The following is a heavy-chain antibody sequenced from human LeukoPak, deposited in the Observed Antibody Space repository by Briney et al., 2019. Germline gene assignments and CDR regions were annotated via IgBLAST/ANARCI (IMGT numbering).Heavy chain of an antibody. D-gene: IGHD5-18*01. CDR1: GGSISSGSYY. J-gene: IGHJ6*03. CDR2: IYTSGST. CDR3: SICVVGVNSYGSYYYYYYMDV. V-gene: IGHV4-61*02. Sequence: PSETLSLTCTVSGGSISSGSYYWSWIRQPAGKGLEWIGRIYTSGSTNYNPSLKSRVTISVDTSKNQFSLKLSSVTAADTAVYYCSICVVGVNSYGSYYYYYYMDVWGKGTTLTISS.